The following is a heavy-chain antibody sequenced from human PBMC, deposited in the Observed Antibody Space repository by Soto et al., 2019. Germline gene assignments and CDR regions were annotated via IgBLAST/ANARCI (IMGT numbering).Heavy chain of an antibody. CDR3: ARGILGGDFEDAFDI. CDR1: GGSFSGYY. V-gene: IGHV4-34*01. CDR2: INHSGST. Sequence: QVQLQQWGAGLLKPSETLSLTCAVYGGSFSGYYWSWIREPPGKGLEWIGEINHSGSTNYNPSLKSRVTISLDTSKNQFSLKLSSVTAADTAVYYCARGILGGDFEDAFDIWGQGTIVTVSS. D-gene: IGHD3-9*01. J-gene: IGHJ3*02.